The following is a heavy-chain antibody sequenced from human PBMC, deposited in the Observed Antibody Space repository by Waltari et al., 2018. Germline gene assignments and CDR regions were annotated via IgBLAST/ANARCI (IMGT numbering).Heavy chain of an antibody. CDR2: INLGGST. D-gene: IGHD3-22*01. V-gene: IGHV4-34*02. CDR3: ARVPLDSSGYVDY. J-gene: IGHJ4*02. Sequence: QVRLQEWGAGLLKPSQTLSLTCAVSGDSFSGYYYNWIRQPPGKGLEWIGRINLGGSTTDNPSLNSRVTISIDTSKNQFSLKLSSVTAADTAVYYCARVPLDSSGYVDYWGQGTLVTVSS. CDR1: GDSFSGYY.